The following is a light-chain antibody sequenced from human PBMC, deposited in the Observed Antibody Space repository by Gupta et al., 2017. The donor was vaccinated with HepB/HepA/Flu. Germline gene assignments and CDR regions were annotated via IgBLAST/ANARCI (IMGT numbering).Light chain of an antibody. CDR3: QQDGTAPV. CDR1: QNVVTNF. Sequence: EIVLTQSPGTLSLSPGERATLSCKASQNVVTNFLAWYQQRPGQAPRRLIYGASKRAPGIPDRFSGSGYGTDFTLTITRREDEDSAAYYGQQDGTAPVFGGGTKVEIK. J-gene: IGKJ4*02. CDR2: GAS. V-gene: IGKV3-20*01.